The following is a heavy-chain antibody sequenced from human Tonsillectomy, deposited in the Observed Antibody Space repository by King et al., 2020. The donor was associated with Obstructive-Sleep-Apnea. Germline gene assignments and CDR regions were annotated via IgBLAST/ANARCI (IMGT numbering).Heavy chain of an antibody. V-gene: IGHV3-11*06. Sequence: HVQLVESGGGLVKPGGSLRLSCAASGFTFSDYDMSWIRQAPGKGLEWVAYISIATGYTNYADPVKGRFTIARDDAKNSLYLRMNSLSAEDTAVYYCARLGREYTTSSGAFDIWGQGTMVTVSS. D-gene: IGHD6-6*01. CDR3: ARLGREYTTSSGAFDI. J-gene: IGHJ3*02. CDR2: ISIATGYT. CDR1: GFTFSDYD.